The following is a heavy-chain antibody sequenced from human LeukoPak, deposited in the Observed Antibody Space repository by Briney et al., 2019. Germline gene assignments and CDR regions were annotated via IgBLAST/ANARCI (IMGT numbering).Heavy chain of an antibody. V-gene: IGHV3-30*01. J-gene: IGHJ1*01. CDR1: GFTFSNYA. D-gene: IGHD1-1*01. CDR3: VRDKAKEGPTSVDYFQN. CDR2: ISYDGTKT. Sequence: PGRSLRLSCASSGFTFSNYAMHWVRQTPGKGLEWVATISYDGTKTYYADSVNGRFTISRDNSENTLYLQMNSLRVEDTAMHYCVRDKAKEGPTSVDYFQNWGQGTLVTVSS.